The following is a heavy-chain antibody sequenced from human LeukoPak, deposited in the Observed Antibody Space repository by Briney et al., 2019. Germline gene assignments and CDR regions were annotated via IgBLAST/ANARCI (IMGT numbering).Heavy chain of an antibody. CDR2: IGTAGDT. D-gene: IGHD3-10*01. V-gene: IGHV3-13*04. CDR3: ARGRGWGTFDI. J-gene: IGHJ3*02. CDR1: GFTFSSYD. Sequence: GGSPILSCAASGFTFSSYDMQWVRQGPGKGLEWVSAIGTAGDTYYPGSVKGRFTTSRENAKNSLYLQMNSLRVRDTAVYYCARGRGWGTFDIWGQGTMVTVSS.